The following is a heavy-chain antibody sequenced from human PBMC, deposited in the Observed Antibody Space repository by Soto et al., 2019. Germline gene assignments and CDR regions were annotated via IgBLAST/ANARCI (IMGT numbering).Heavy chain of an antibody. CDR3: ARERVGHSAMDV. J-gene: IGHJ6*02. D-gene: IGHD1-26*01. CDR1: GGSITNYY. Sequence: QVQLQESGPGLVKPSETLSLMCTVSGGSITNYYWSWIRQSPARGLEWIGYISDSGSTKYKPSLKSRVTTSVDTSKNHFSLQLTSVTAADTAVYYCARERVGHSAMDVWGQGTTVTVSS. V-gene: IGHV4-59*01. CDR2: ISDSGST.